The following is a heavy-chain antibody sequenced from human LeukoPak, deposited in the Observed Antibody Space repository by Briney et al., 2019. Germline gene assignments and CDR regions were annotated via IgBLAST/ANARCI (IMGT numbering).Heavy chain of an antibody. CDR3: ARYYDSSGYLDY. Sequence: RGASVKVSCKASGGTFSSYAISWVRQAPGQGLEWMGGIIPIFGTANYAQKFQGRVTMTRDTSTSTVYMELSSLRSEDTAVYYCARYYDSSGYLDYWGQGTLVTVSS. J-gene: IGHJ4*02. V-gene: IGHV1-69*05. CDR2: IIPIFGTA. D-gene: IGHD3-22*01. CDR1: GGTFSSYA.